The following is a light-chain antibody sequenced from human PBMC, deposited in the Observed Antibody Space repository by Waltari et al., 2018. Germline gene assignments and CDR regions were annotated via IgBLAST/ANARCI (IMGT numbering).Light chain of an antibody. J-gene: IGKJ1*01. V-gene: IGKV1-39*01. Sequence: DIQMTQSPLFLSASVGARVTITCRASQSISSYLNWYKQKPGKAPKLLISGASSLQSGVPSSFIGSGSGTDFTLTISCLPPEDFATYYCQQSYNIPWPFGQGTSVEIK. CDR3: QQSYNIPWP. CDR2: GAS. CDR1: QSISSY.